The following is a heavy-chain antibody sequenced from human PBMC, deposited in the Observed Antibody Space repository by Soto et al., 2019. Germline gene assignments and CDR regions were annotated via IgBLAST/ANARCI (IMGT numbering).Heavy chain of an antibody. CDR3: ARGRYFYGSVSYSHYYYYGIDV. CDR2: INHRGST. Sequence: QVQLQQWGAGLLKPSETLSLTCAVYGGSFSGYYWSWIRQPPGKGLEWIGEINHRGSTNYNPSLKSRVTISVDTSKNQFSLKLSSVTAADTAVYYCARGRYFYGSVSYSHYYYYGIDVWGQGTTVTVSS. V-gene: IGHV4-34*01. J-gene: IGHJ6*02. CDR1: GGSFSGYY. D-gene: IGHD3-10*01.